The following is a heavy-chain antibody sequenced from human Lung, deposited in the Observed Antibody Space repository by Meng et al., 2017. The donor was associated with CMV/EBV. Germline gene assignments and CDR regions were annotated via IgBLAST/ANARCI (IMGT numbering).Heavy chain of an antibody. Sequence: SCAASGFTFSSYGMHWVRQAAGKGLEWVAVIWNDGSIKYYADSVKGRCTISRDNSKNTLYLQMYSLRADDAAVYHCAKAQFGRYFDGRDGMDGWGQGXTVTVSS. D-gene: IGHD3-9*01. CDR2: IWNDGSIK. CDR3: AKAQFGRYFDGRDGMDG. CDR1: GFTFSSYG. J-gene: IGHJ6*02. V-gene: IGHV3-33*06.